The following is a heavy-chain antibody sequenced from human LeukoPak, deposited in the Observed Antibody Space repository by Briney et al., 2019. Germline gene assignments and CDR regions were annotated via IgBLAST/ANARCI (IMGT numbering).Heavy chain of an antibody. CDR1: GYTFTGYY. D-gene: IGHD3-10*01. CDR3: ARGYYGSGSYYNLDV. V-gene: IGHV1-2*02. Sequence: ASVKVSCKASGYTFTGYYMHWVRQAPGQGLEWMGWINPNSGGTNYARKFQGRVTMTRDTSISTAYMELSRLRSDDTAVYYCARGYYGSGSYYNLDVWGQGTTVTVSS. J-gene: IGHJ6*02. CDR2: INPNSGGT.